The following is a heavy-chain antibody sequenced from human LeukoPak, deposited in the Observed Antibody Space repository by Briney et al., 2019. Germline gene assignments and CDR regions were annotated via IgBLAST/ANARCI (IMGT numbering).Heavy chain of an antibody. CDR2: IKPDGGGK. CDR3: SSQPAVLDLDC. J-gene: IGHJ4*02. Sequence: GGSLRLSCAASGFALSSYWMTWVRQAPGKGREWVANIKPDGGGKNYMHSVGGLFTISMYNDKNSLYLQIRGLRDEDTAVYYCSSQPAVLDLDCWGQGALVTVSS. D-gene: IGHD2-2*01. V-gene: IGHV3-7*01. CDR1: GFALSSYW.